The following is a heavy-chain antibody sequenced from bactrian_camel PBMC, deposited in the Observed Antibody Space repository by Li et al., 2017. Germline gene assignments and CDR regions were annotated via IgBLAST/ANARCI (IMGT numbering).Heavy chain of an antibody. CDR1: GFTFSVSA. CDR2: VDVGTGLIP. D-gene: IGHD3*01. J-gene: IGHJ7*01. Sequence: VQLVESGGGLVQPGSSLTLRCATSGFTFSVSAMSWVRQAPGKGLEWLSAVDVGTGLIPGYADAVKGRFTISTDNAQNTLYLQLNNLETEDTATHYCAAGGRLPTGGSSCSLKDDMNYWGKGTQVTVSS. V-gene: IGHV3S40*01.